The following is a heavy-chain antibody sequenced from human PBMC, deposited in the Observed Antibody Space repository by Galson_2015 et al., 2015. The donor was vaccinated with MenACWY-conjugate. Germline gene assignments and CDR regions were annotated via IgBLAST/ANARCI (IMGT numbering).Heavy chain of an antibody. CDR3: VKGPGYSSSWYNWFDP. Sequence: SVKVSCKASGYTFTSYAMHWVRQAPGQRLEWMGWINAGNGNTKYSQKFQGRVTITRDTSASTAYMELSSLRSEDTAVYYCVKGPGYSSSWYNWFDPWGQGTLVTVSS. CDR1: GYTFTSYA. V-gene: IGHV1-3*01. CDR2: INAGNGNT. D-gene: IGHD6-13*01. J-gene: IGHJ5*02.